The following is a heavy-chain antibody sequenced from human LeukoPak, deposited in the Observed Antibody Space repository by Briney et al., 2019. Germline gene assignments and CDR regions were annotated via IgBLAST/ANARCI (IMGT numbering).Heavy chain of an antibody. CDR3: ARGSSGWSNYYYYYMDV. V-gene: IGHV5-51*01. Sequence: GESLKISCKGSGYSFTSYWIGWVRQMPGKGLEWMGIIYPGDSDTRYSPSFQGQVTISADKSISTAYMELSSLRSEDTAVYYCARGSSGWSNYYYYYMDVWGKGTTVTVSS. CDR1: GYSFTSYW. J-gene: IGHJ6*03. CDR2: IYPGDSDT. D-gene: IGHD6-19*01.